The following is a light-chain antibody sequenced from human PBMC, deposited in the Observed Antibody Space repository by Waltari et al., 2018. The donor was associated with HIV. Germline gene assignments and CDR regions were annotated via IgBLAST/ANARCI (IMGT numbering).Light chain of an antibody. CDR1: QNVLYSPNNKNY. CDR2: WAS. Sequence: DIVMTQSPDSLAVTLGERATLNCNSSQNVLYSPNNKNYLAWYQQKPGQPPKLLIYWASTRESGVPDRFSGSGSGTDFTLTISSLQAEDVAVYYCQQFYTNSVTFGQGTKVDIK. V-gene: IGKV4-1*01. CDR3: QQFYTNSVT. J-gene: IGKJ1*01.